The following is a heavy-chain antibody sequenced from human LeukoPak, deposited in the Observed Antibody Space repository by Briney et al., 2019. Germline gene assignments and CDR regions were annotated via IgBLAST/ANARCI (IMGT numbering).Heavy chain of an antibody. D-gene: IGHD3-9*01. CDR2: ISYDGSNK. Sequence: GGSLRPSCAASGFTFSSYAMHWVRQAPGKGLEWVAVISYDGSNKYYADSVKGRFTISRDNSKNTLYLQMNSLRAEDTAVYYCAKDRFFDILTGLDAFDIWGQGTMVTVSS. J-gene: IGHJ3*02. CDR3: AKDRFFDILTGLDAFDI. CDR1: GFTFSSYA. V-gene: IGHV3-30-3*01.